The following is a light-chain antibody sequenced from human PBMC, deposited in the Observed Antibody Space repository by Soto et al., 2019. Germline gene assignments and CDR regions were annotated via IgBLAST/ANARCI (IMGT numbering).Light chain of an antibody. J-gene: IGKJ2*01. CDR3: QQFGSSPSMYT. V-gene: IGKV3-20*01. CDR1: QSVSSSN. Sequence: EIVLTQSPGTLSLSPGERATLSCRASQSVSSSNLAWYQQKPGQTPRLLIYGASSRATGIPDRFSGSGSGTDFTLTISRLEPEDFAVYYCQQFGSSPSMYTFGQGTNLEI. CDR2: GAS.